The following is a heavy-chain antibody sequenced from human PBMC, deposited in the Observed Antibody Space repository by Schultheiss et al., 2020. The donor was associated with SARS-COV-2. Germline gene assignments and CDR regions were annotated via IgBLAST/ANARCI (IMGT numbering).Heavy chain of an antibody. V-gene: IGHV3-30*03. CDR1: GFTFSSYG. Sequence: GGSLRLSCAASGFTFSSYGMHWVRQAPGKGLEWVAVISYDGSNKYYADSVKGRFTISRDNSKNTLYLQMNSLRAEDTAVYYCAREYHYFDYGDYMRFDPWGQGTLVTVSS. CDR2: ISYDGSNK. CDR3: AREYHYFDYGDYMRFDP. D-gene: IGHD4-17*01. J-gene: IGHJ5*02.